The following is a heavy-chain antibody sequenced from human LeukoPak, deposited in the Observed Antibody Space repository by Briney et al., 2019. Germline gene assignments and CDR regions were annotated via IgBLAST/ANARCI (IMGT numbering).Heavy chain of an antibody. CDR2: IYYSGST. CDR1: GVSISSGGYY. D-gene: IGHD4-11*01. J-gene: IGHJ4*02. CDR3: ARGPVRDYSNY. V-gene: IGHV4-31*03. Sequence: SETLSLTCTVSGVSISSGGYYWSWIRQHPGKGPEWIGYIYYSGSTYYNPSLKSRLTISLDTSSNQFSLKLNSVTAADTAVYYCARGPVRDYSNYWGQGTLVTVSS.